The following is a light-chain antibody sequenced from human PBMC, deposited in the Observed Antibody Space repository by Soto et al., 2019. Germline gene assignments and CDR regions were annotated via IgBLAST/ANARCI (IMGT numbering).Light chain of an antibody. J-gene: IGLJ3*02. Sequence: QSVLTQPASVSGSPGQSITISCTGSSSDVGGYKYVSWYQHHPGKAPKLIIYEVSNRPSGVSNRFSDSKSGNTASLTISGLQAEDEADYYCRSYTSTRTWVFVGGTKLPVL. CDR2: EVS. CDR3: RSYTSTRTWV. CDR1: SSDVGGYKY. V-gene: IGLV2-14*01.